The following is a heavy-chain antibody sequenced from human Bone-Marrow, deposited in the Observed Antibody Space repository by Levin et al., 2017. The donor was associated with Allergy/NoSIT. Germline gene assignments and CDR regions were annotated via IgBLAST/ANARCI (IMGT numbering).Heavy chain of an antibody. D-gene: IGHD5-18*01. Sequence: SVKVSCKASGGTFSSYAISWVRQAPGQGLEWMGGIIPIFGTANYAQKFQGRVTITADKSTSTAYMELSSLRSEDTAVYYCARGDTAMAPVDYWGQGTLVTVSS. J-gene: IGHJ4*02. CDR3: ARGDTAMAPVDY. V-gene: IGHV1-69*06. CDR1: GGTFSSYA. CDR2: IIPIFGTA.